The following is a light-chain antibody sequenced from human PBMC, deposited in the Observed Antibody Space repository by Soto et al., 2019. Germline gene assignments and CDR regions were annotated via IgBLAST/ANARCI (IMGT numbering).Light chain of an antibody. CDR1: QSVSSY. CDR3: QQGYSTPLT. Sequence: DRQMTQSTSSLSASVGDRVTITCRASQSVSSYLNRYQQNPEKAPKLLIYAASSLQSGVPSRFSGSGSGTELTRTISSLQPEDLATYYCQQGYSTPLTFGVGTKVKIK. J-gene: IGKJ4*01. CDR2: AAS. V-gene: IGKV1-39*01.